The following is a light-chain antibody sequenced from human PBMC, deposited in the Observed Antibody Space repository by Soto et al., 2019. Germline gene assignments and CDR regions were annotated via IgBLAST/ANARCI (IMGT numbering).Light chain of an antibody. J-gene: IGKJ1*01. CDR1: QSIGSN. CDR3: QQYDNWPRT. V-gene: IGKV3-15*01. CDR2: GAS. Sequence: EIVMTQSPATLCVSPGESVTLSCRASQSIGSNLAWFQQKRGQTPRLLIYGASARATGVPDRFSGSGSGTEFTLTISSLQSEDCAVYYCQQYDNWPRTFGQGTKVDIK.